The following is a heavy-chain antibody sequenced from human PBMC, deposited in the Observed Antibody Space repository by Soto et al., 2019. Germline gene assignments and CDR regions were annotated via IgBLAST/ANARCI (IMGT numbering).Heavy chain of an antibody. CDR2: IYWDDDK. V-gene: IGHV2-5*02. J-gene: IGHJ5*02. CDR1: GLSLSTSGEA. CDR3: AHYVSASPAGWFDP. D-gene: IGHD3-10*01. Sequence: ITLKESGPTLVKPTQTLTLTCSFSGLSLSTSGEAVGWIRQPPGKALEWLALIYWDDDKLFNPTLKTRLTITKDTSKNQVVLTLTNMDPVDTATYSCAHYVSASPAGWFDPWGQGILVTVSS.